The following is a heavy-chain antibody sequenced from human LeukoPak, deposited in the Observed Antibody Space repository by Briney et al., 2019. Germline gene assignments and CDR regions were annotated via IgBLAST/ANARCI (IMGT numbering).Heavy chain of an antibody. CDR1: GYTFTGYY. V-gene: IGHV1-2*02. Sequence: ASVKVSCKASGYTFTGYYLHWVRQAPGQGLEWMGWINPNSGGTNYARKFQGRVTMTRDTSTSTVYMELSSLRSEDTAVYYCARGGYYYGSGSYQGWGQGTLVTVSS. CDR2: INPNSGGT. D-gene: IGHD3-10*01. J-gene: IGHJ4*02. CDR3: ARGGYYYGSGSYQG.